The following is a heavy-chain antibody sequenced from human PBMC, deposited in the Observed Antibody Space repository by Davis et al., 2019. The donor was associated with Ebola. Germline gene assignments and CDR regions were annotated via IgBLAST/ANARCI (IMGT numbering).Heavy chain of an antibody. J-gene: IGHJ6*02. CDR1: GYTFTSYG. Sequence: ASVKVSCKASGYTFTSYGISWVRQAPGQGLEWMGWISAYNGNTNYAQKLQGRVTMTADTSTSTAYMELRSLRSDDTAVYYCARDKFSPAGHSYYYYYGMDVWGQGTTVTVSS. CDR3: ARDKFSPAGHSYYYYYGMDV. V-gene: IGHV1-18*01. CDR2: ISAYNGNT.